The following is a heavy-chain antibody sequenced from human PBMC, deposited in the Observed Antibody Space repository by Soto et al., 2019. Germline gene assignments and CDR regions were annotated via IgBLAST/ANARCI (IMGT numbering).Heavy chain of an antibody. CDR1: GFSFDDFV. V-gene: IGHV3-9*01. CDR3: AKGVATAVPALDY. CDR2: VSWNSGAK. J-gene: IGHJ4*02. Sequence: GGSLRLSCVASGFSFDDFVMNWVRQRPGKGLEWVSSVSWNSGAKLYADSVKGRFAIPRDSAKKSVYLQMNSLRPDDTAFYYCAKGVATAVPALDYWGQGTLVTVS. D-gene: IGHD2-21*02.